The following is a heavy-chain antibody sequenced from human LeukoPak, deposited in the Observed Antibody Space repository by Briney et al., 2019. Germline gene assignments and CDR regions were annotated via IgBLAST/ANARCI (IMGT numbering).Heavy chain of an antibody. CDR2: ISYDGSTK. Sequence: GGSLRLSCAVSGFTFNIYPMHWVRQAPGKGLEWVSMISYDGSTKYYADSVKGRFTISRDNSKNTLYLQMNSLRGDDTAVYYCARDLLPYLATHGYFDYWGQGTLVTVSS. V-gene: IGHV3-30*04. CDR1: GFTFNIYP. CDR3: ARDLLPYLATHGYFDY. J-gene: IGHJ4*02. D-gene: IGHD2-21*02.